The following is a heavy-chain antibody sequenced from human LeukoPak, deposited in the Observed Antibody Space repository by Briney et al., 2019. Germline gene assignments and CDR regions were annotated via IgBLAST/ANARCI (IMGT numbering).Heavy chain of an antibody. D-gene: IGHD1-1*01. CDR2: ISSSGSTI. Sequence: GGSLRLSCAASGFTFSSYEMNWVRQAPGKGLEWVSYISSSGSTIYYADSVKGRFTISRDNAKNSLYLQMNSLRAEDTAVYYCARGWNDAYDIWGQGTMVTASS. V-gene: IGHV3-48*03. J-gene: IGHJ3*02. CDR1: GFTFSSYE. CDR3: ARGWNDAYDI.